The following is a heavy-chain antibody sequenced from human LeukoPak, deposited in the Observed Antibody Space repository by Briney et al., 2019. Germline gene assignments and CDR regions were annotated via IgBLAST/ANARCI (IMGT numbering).Heavy chain of an antibody. CDR3: AKDRGYSGYDLSDY. CDR1: GFTFSSYA. D-gene: IGHD5-12*01. CDR2: ISGSGGST. J-gene: IGHJ4*02. V-gene: IGHV3-23*01. Sequence: GGSLRLSCAASGFTFSSYAMSWVRQAPGKGLEWVSAISGSGGSTYYADSVKGRFTISRDNSKNTLYLQMNSLRAEETAVYYCAKDRGYSGYDLSDYWGQGTLVTVSS.